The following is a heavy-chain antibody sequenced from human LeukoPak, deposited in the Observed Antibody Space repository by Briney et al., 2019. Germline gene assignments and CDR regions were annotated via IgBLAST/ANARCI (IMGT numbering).Heavy chain of an antibody. Sequence: GGSLRLSCAAPGFTFNGHYMTWIRQAPGKGLEWVSYIDPSGSATSYADSVKGRFSMSRDNTMNSLYLQMNSLRADDTAVYYCARGHYGLDSWGQGTLVTVSS. J-gene: IGHJ4*02. CDR3: ARGHYGLDS. V-gene: IGHV3-11*01. CDR2: IDPSGSAT. D-gene: IGHD4-17*01. CDR1: GFTFNGHY.